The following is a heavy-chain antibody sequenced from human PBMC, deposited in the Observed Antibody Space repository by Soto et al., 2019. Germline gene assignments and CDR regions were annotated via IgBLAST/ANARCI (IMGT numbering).Heavy chain of an antibody. V-gene: IGHV5-51*01. D-gene: IGHD6-6*01. CDR1: GYSFTIYW. J-gene: IGHJ4*02. Sequence: LGESLKISCKGSGYSFTIYWIGWVRQMPGKGLEWMGIIYPGDSDTRYSPSFQGQVTISADKSISTAYLQWSSLKASDTAMYYCARPLEQLGGEVDYWGQGTLVTVSS. CDR2: IYPGDSDT. CDR3: ARPLEQLGGEVDY.